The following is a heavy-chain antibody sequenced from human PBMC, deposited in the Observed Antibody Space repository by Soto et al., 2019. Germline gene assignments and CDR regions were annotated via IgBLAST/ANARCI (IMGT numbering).Heavy chain of an antibody. Sequence: SETLSLTCTVSGGSISSGGYYWSWIRQHPGKGLEWIGYIYYGGSTYYNPSLKSRVTISVDTSKNQFSLKLSSVTAADTAVYYCARDGSYTFFDYWGQGTLVTVSS. V-gene: IGHV4-31*03. CDR1: GGSISSGGYY. J-gene: IGHJ4*02. D-gene: IGHD1-26*01. CDR3: ARDGSYTFFDY. CDR2: IYYGGST.